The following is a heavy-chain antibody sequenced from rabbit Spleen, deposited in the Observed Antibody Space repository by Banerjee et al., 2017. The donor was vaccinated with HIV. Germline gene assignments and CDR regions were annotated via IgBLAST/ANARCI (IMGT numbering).Heavy chain of an antibody. V-gene: IGHV1S45*01. D-gene: IGHD8-1*01. CDR2: TVGGRSTFT. CDR3: TRDTGSSFSSYGMDL. Sequence: QEQLVESGGGLVQPEGSLTLTCKAYGFTISNYWMNWVRQAPGKGLEWIACTVGGRSTFTYYASWAKGRFTISKASSTTVTLQMTSLTAADTATYFCTRDTGSSFSSYGMDLWGQGTLVTVS. J-gene: IGHJ6*01. CDR1: GFTISNYW.